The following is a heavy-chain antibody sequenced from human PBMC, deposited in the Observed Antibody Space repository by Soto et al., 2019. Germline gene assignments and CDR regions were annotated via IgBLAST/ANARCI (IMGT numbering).Heavy chain of an antibody. CDR2: IIPILGIA. CDR3: ARERSYGRTLYFDY. CDR1: GGTFSSYT. Sequence: QVQLVQSGAEVKKPGSSVKVSCKASGGTFSSYTISWVRQAPGQGLEWMGRIIPILGIANYAQKFQGRVTITADKSTSTAYMELSSLRSEDTAVYYCARERSYGRTLYFDYWGQGTLVTVSS. V-gene: IGHV1-69*08. J-gene: IGHJ4*02. D-gene: IGHD5-18*01.